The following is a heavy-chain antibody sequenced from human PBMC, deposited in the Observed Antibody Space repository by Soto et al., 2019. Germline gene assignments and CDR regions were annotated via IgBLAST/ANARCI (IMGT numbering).Heavy chain of an antibody. V-gene: IGHV1-2*04. CDR2: INPNSGGT. Sequence: ASLKISCTGSGYTFTGYYMHWVRQAPGQGLEWMGWINPNSGGTNYAQKFQGWVTMTRDTSISTAYMELSRLRSDDTAGYYCGLGVGGIDYWGQGTLVTVSS. CDR1: GYTFTGYY. D-gene: IGHD1-26*01. CDR3: GLGVGGIDY. J-gene: IGHJ4*02.